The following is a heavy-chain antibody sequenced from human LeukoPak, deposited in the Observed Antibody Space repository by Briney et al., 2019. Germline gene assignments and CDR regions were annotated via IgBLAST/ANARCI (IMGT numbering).Heavy chain of an antibody. CDR3: ARSIGARIAAAGTGIAFDI. CDR2: ISSSSSYI. Sequence: PGGSLRLSCAASGFTFSSYSMNWVRQAPGKGLEWVSSISSSSSYIYYADSVKGRFTISRDNAKNSLYLQMNSLRAEDTAVYYCARSIGARIAAAGTGIAFDIWGQGTMVTVSS. J-gene: IGHJ3*02. CDR1: GFTFSSYS. D-gene: IGHD6-13*01. V-gene: IGHV3-21*01.